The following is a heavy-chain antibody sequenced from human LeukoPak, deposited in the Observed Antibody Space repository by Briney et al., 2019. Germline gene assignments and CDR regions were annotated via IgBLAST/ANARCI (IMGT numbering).Heavy chain of an antibody. V-gene: IGHV3-15*01. CDR2: IKSKTDGGTT. J-gene: IGHJ4*02. CDR1: GFTFSNAW. CDR3: TTDPWLLRYGDIDY. D-gene: IGHD3-22*01. Sequence: GGSLRLPWAASGFTFSNAWMSWVRQAPGKGLEWVGRIKSKTDGGTTDYAAPVKGRFTISRDDSKNTLYLQMNSLKTEDTAVYYCTTDPWLLRYGDIDYWGQGTLVTVSS.